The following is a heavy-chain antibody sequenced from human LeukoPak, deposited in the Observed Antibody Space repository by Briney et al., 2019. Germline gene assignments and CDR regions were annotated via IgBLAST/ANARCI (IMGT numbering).Heavy chain of an antibody. J-gene: IGHJ4*02. V-gene: IGHV3-74*01. CDR1: GFTFSSYS. CDR3: VGTIASRGSEY. CDR2: LPPDELGI. D-gene: IGHD6-6*01. Sequence: GGSLRLSCAASGFTFSSYSMNWVRQAPGMGLVWVSRLPPDELGIIYADSVKGRFTVSRDNAKNTVYLQMNNLRVDDTAMYYCVGTIASRGSEYWGQGALVTVSS.